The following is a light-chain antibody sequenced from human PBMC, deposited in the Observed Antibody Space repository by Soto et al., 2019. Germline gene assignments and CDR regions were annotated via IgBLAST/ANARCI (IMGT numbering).Light chain of an antibody. CDR2: LGS. CDR3: MQAVQNR. V-gene: IGKV2-28*01. CDR1: QSLLHTNGYNY. J-gene: IGKJ3*01. Sequence: EIVMTQSPLSLPVTPGEPASISCRSSQSLLHTNGYNYLDWYLQKPGQSPQLLIYLGSHRASGVPDRFNGSGSGTDFALTSTRVEAEDVGVYYCMQAVQNRFVPGTKVDIK.